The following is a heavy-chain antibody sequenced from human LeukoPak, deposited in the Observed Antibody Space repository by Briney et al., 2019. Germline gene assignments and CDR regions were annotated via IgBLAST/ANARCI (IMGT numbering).Heavy chain of an antibody. CDR2: ISAYNGNT. Sequence: ASVKVSCKASGYTFTSYGTSWVRQAPGQGLEWMGWISAYNGNTNYAQKLQGRVTMTTDTSTSTAYMELRSLRSDDTAVYYCARRIYDFWSGYYLDYWGQGTLVTVSS. CDR1: GYTFTSYG. D-gene: IGHD3-3*01. J-gene: IGHJ4*02. V-gene: IGHV1-18*01. CDR3: ARRIYDFWSGYYLDY.